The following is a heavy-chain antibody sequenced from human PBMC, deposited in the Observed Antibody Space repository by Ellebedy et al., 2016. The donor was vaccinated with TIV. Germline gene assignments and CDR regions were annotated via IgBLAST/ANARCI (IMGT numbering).Heavy chain of an antibody. Sequence: ASVKVSCKASGYTFTGYYMHWVRQAPGQGLEWKGWINPNSGGTNYAQKFQGRVTMTRDTSISTAYMELSRLRSDDTAVYYCARGVSKWFGELSAGDYWGQGTLVTVSS. CDR2: INPNSGGT. V-gene: IGHV1-2*02. D-gene: IGHD3-10*01. CDR1: GYTFTGYY. J-gene: IGHJ4*02. CDR3: ARGVSKWFGELSAGDY.